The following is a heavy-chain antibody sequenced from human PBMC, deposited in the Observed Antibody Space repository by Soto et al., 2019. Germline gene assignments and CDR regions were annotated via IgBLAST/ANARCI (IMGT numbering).Heavy chain of an antibody. J-gene: IGHJ4*02. CDR2: ISYDGSNK. CDR3: ARYISPEGPYYFDY. D-gene: IGHD3-9*01. CDR1: GFTFSSYA. V-gene: IGHV3-30-3*01. Sequence: GGSLRLSCAASGFTFSSYAMHWVRQAPGKGLEWVAVISYDGSNKYYADSVKGRFTISRDNSKNTLYLHMNSLRAEDTAVYYCARYISPEGPYYFDYWGQGTLVTVSS.